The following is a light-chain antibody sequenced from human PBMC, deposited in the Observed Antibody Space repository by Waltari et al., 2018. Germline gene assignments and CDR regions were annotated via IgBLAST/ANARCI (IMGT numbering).Light chain of an antibody. J-gene: IGLJ3*02. V-gene: IGLV3-1*01. Sequence: SYELTQPPSVSVSPGQTASITCPGDKLGDKYACWYQQPPGQAPVLVIYQDSKRPSGIPERFSGANSGNTATLSISGTQARDEADYHCQAWDSSTGVFGGGTKLTVL. CDR2: QDS. CDR3: QAWDSSTGV. CDR1: KLGDKY.